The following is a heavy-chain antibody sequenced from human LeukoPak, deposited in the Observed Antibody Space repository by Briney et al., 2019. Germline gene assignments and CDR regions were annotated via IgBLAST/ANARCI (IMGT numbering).Heavy chain of an antibody. CDR2: ISSTGGTI. CDR1: GFTFRNYL. D-gene: IGHD2-15*01. Sequence: PGGSLRLSCAASGFTFRNYLMNSVRQAPGKGLEWVSFISSTGGTIYYADSVKGRFTVSRDNGKNSLLLRMNSLRAEDTALYYCARGYSRAAFDIWGQGTVVAVSS. CDR3: ARGYSRAAFDI. V-gene: IGHV3-48*01. J-gene: IGHJ3*02.